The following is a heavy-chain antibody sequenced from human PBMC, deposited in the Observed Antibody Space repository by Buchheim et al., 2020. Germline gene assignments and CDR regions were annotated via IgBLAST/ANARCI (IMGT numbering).Heavy chain of an antibody. Sequence: EVQLVESGGGLVQPGGSLRLSCAASGFTFSSYSMNWVRQAPGKGLEWVSYISSSSSTIYYADSVKGRFTISRDNVKNSLYLQMNSLRAEDTAVYYCARGYCSSTSCYAVYYGMDVWGQGTT. CDR2: ISSSSSTI. CDR1: GFTFSSYS. J-gene: IGHJ6*02. V-gene: IGHV3-48*01. D-gene: IGHD2-2*01. CDR3: ARGYCSSTSCYAVYYGMDV.